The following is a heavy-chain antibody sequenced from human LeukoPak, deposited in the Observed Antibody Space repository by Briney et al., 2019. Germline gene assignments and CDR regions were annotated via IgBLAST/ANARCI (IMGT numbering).Heavy chain of an antibody. J-gene: IGHJ2*01. Sequence: YPGGSLRLSCAASGFTFSSYWMSWVRQAPGKGLEWVANIKQDGSEKYYVDSVKGRFTISRDNAKNSLYLQMNSLRAEDTAVYYCARDGCGSYYSGDLNWYFDLWGRGTLVTVSS. CDR2: IKQDGSEK. D-gene: IGHD1-26*01. V-gene: IGHV3-7*01. CDR3: ARDGCGSYYSGDLNWYFDL. CDR1: GFTFSSYW.